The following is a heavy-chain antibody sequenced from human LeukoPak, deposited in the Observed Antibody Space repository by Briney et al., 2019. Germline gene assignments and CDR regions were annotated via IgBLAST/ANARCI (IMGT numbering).Heavy chain of an antibody. Sequence: GGSLSLSCTASGFTFSSYRKYWVRQAPGQGREWVANIKQDGSHKYYVDSVKGRFTISRDNAKNSLYVQMNSLRVEDTAVYYCVREEGYWGQGTLVTVSS. CDR2: IKQDGSHK. V-gene: IGHV3-7*01. J-gene: IGHJ4*02. CDR1: GFTFSSYR. CDR3: VREEGY.